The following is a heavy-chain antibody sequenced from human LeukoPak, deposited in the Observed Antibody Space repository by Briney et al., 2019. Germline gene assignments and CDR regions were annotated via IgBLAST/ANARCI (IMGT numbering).Heavy chain of an antibody. Sequence: PGGSLRLSCVASGFTFSHYWMSWVRQAPGKGLAWVANIKEDGSIEEYVDSVKGRFTVSRDNAKNSLYLEINSLRVEDTAVYYCVSQQVAPPWGQGTLVIVSS. CDR3: VSQQVAPP. J-gene: IGHJ5*02. D-gene: IGHD5-12*01. CDR1: GFTFSHYW. CDR2: IKEDGSIE. V-gene: IGHV3-7*01.